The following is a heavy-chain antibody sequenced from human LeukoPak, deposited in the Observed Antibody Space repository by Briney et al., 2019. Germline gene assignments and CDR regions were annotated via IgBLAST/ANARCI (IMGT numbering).Heavy chain of an antibody. D-gene: IGHD2/OR15-2a*01. CDR1: GFTFDAYE. CDR3: ARGVYGRFDS. J-gene: IGHJ5*01. CDR2: ISGSGRTI. Sequence: GGSLRLSCAASGFTFDAYEINWVRQAPGKGLEWVSYISGSGRTIYYADSVKGRFTISWDNAKNSVYLQMNRLRAEDTAVYYCARGVYGRFDSWGQGALVTVSS. V-gene: IGHV3-48*03.